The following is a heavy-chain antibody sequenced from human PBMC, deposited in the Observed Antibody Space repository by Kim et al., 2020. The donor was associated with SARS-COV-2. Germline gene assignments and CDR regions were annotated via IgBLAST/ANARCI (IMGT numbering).Heavy chain of an antibody. Sequence: SETLSLTCTVSGGSISSGGSYWTWLRHHPGKGLEWTGYIHYSGSTYYNPSLKSRILISADTSKNQFSLTLSSVTAADTAVYYCARARRYSGYDAVDYWGQGTLVTVSS. V-gene: IGHV4-31*03. CDR3: ARARRYSGYDAVDY. CDR2: IHYSGST. J-gene: IGHJ4*02. CDR1: GGSISSGGSY. D-gene: IGHD5-12*01.